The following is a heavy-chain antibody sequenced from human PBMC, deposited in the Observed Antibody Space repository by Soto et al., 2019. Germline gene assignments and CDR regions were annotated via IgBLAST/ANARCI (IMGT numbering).Heavy chain of an antibody. V-gene: IGHV3-74*01. Sequence: EVQLVESGGGLVQPGGSLRLSCAASGFTFSGYWMHWVRQAPGKGLVWVSRINSDGSTTSYADSVRGRFTISRDNATNTLYLQMNSLRAEDTAVYYCARVRTGNWYFDLWGRGALVTVSS. CDR2: INSDGSTT. CDR3: ARVRTGNWYFDL. J-gene: IGHJ2*01. D-gene: IGHD1-1*01. CDR1: GFTFSGYW.